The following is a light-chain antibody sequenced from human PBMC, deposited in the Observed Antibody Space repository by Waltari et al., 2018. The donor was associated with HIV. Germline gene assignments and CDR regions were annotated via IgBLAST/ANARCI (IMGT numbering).Light chain of an antibody. CDR2: DVF. Sequence: EIVLTQSPASLSLSPGERATLSCRASQSVATYLAWYQHKPGQAPRLLLYDVFQRATGIPARFSGSGSGTDFTLTISSLEPEDFAVYYCQERSSWPPAFGQGTRLEIK. V-gene: IGKV3-11*01. J-gene: IGKJ5*01. CDR3: QERSSWPPA. CDR1: QSVATY.